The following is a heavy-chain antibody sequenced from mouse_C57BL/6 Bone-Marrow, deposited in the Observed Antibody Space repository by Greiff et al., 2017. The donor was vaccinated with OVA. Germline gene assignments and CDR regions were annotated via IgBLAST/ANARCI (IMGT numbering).Heavy chain of an antibody. V-gene: IGHV14-4*01. J-gene: IGHJ2*01. CDR3: TSYGNFDY. D-gene: IGHD2-1*01. Sequence: EVKLVESGAELVRPGASVKLSCTASGFNIKDDYMHWVKQWPEQGLEWIGWIDPENGDTEYASKFQGKATITADTSSNTAYLQLSSLTSEDTAVYYCTSYGNFDYWGQGTTLTVSS. CDR1: GFNIKDDY. CDR2: IDPENGDT.